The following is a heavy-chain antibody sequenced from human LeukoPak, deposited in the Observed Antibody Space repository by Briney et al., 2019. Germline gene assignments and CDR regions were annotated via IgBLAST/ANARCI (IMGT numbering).Heavy chain of an antibody. V-gene: IGHV3-21*01. CDR2: ISSSSSYI. J-gene: IGHJ4*02. CDR3: ARDERGAAMALDY. CDR1: GFTFSSYA. D-gene: IGHD5-18*01. Sequence: GGSLRLSCEASGFTFSSYALSWVCQAPGKGLEWVSSISSSSSYIYYTDSVKGRFTISRDNAKNSLYLQMNSLRAEDTAVYYCARDERGAAMALDYWGQGTLVTVSS.